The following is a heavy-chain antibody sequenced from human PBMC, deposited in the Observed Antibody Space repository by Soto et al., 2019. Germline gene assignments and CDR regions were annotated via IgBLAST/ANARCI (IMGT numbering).Heavy chain of an antibody. J-gene: IGHJ6*04. CDR2: MNPNRGNT. V-gene: IGHV1-8*01. CDR1: GYTFTSYD. Sequence: ASVKVSCKASGYTFTSYDINWVRQATGQGLEWMGWMNPNRGNTGYAQKFQGGVTMTRNTSISTAYMELSSLRSEDTAVYYCAVGVRGVSKYYCYCGREGWRKGTRVTVSS. D-gene: IGHD3-10*01. CDR3: AVGVRGVSKYYCYCGREG.